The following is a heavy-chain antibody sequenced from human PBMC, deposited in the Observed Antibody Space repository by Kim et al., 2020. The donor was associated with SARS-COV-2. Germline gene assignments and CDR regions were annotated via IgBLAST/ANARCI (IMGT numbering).Heavy chain of an antibody. J-gene: IGHJ6*02. Sequence: PSLKDRVTIPVDTSKNQVSLKMRSVTAADTAVYYCARARPRITFDSGLDVWGQGTTVTVSS. CDR3: ARARPRITFDSGLDV. V-gene: IGHV4-34*01. D-gene: IGHD3-16*01.